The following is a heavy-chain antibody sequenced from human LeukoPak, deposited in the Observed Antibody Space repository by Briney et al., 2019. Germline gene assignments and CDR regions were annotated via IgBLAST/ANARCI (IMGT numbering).Heavy chain of an antibody. V-gene: IGHV1-2*02. CDR1: GYTFTGYY. D-gene: IGHD2-15*01. CDR3: ARAGGGSFRFDY. CDR2: INPNSGGT. Sequence: ASVEVSCKASGYTFTGYYMHWVRQAPGQGLEWMGWINPNSGGTNYAQKLQGRVTMTRDTSISTAYMELSRLRSDDTAVYYCARAGGGSFRFDYWGQGTLVTVSS. J-gene: IGHJ4*02.